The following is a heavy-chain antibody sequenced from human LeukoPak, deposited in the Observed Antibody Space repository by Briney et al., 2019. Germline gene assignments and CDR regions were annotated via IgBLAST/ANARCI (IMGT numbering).Heavy chain of an antibody. CDR3: ARYPQWFGELTFDY. Sequence: GGSLRLSCAASGFTFSSYEMNWVRQAPGKGLEWVSYISSSGSTIYYADSVKGRFTISRDNAKNSLYLQMNSLRAEDTAVYYCARYPQWFGELTFDYWGQGTLVTVSS. D-gene: IGHD3-10*01. J-gene: IGHJ4*02. CDR1: GFTFSSYE. V-gene: IGHV3-48*03. CDR2: ISSSGSTI.